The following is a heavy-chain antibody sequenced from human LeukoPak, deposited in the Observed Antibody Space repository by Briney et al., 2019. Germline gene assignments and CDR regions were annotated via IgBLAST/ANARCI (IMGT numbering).Heavy chain of an antibody. J-gene: IGHJ4*02. Sequence: PSETLSLTCTVSGGPISSYYWSWIRQPPGEGLEWIGYIYYTGGTNYYPSLKSRVTISVDTSKNQFSLKLTSVTAADTAVYYCARWSLAGATLEYWGQGILVTVSS. CDR3: ARWSLAGATLEY. CDR1: GGPISSYY. CDR2: IYYTGGT. D-gene: IGHD1-26*01. V-gene: IGHV4-59*01.